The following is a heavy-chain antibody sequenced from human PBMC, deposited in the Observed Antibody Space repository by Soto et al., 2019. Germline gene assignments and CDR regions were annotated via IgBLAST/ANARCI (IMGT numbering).Heavy chain of an antibody. J-gene: IGHJ3*02. CDR2: IYYSGST. D-gene: IGHD5-12*01. V-gene: IGHV4-31*03. Sequence: PSETLSLTCTVSGGSISSGGYYWSWIRQHPGKGLEWIGYIYYSGSTYYNPSLKSRITISVDTSKNQFSLKLSSCTAADTAVYYFARVIDIVATGGNVFDIGGQGTMVPVPS. CDR1: GGSISSGGYY. CDR3: ARVIDIVATGGNVFDI.